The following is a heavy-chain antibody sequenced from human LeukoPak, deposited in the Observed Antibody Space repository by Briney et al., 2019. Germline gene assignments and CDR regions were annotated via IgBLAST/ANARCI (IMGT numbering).Heavy chain of an antibody. CDR2: INPNSGGT. J-gene: IGHJ3*02. CDR3: ARDIHGYGAFDI. D-gene: IGHD5-18*01. CDR1: GYTFTGYY. Sequence: ASVKVSCKASGYTFTGYYMHWVRQAPGQGLEWMGWINPNSGGTNYAQKFQGRVTMTRDTSISTAYMELSRLRSDDTAVYYCARDIHGYGAFDIWGQGTMVTVSS. V-gene: IGHV1-2*02.